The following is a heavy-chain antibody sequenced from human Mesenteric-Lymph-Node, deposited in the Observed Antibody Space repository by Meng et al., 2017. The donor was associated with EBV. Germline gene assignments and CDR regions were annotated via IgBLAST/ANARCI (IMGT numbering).Heavy chain of an antibody. Sequence: QVQPQQSSPAPVKPSQTRSLTCAISGDSVSYTNGGWNWIRQSPSRGLEWLGRTYYRSKWYNDYAVSVKGRITINPDTTKNQVSLQLNSVTPEDTAVYYCAGVGSTISTDWFDTWGQGTLVTVSS. CDR1: GDSVSYTNGG. J-gene: IGHJ5*02. CDR2: TYYRSKWYN. V-gene: IGHV6-1*01. D-gene: IGHD3-9*01. CDR3: AGVGSTISTDWFDT.